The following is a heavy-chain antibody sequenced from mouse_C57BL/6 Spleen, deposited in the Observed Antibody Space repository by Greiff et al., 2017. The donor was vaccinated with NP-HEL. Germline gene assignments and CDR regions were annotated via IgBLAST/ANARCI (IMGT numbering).Heavy chain of an antibody. CDR3: ARMGRAYYAMDY. Sequence: VMLVESGPGILQPSQTLSLTCSFSGFSLSTFGMGVGWIRQPSGKGLEWLAHIWWDDAKYYNPALKSRLTISKDTSKNQVFLKIANVDTADTATYYCARMGRAYYAMDYWGQGTSVTVSS. D-gene: IGHD3-3*01. CDR1: GFSLSTFGMG. J-gene: IGHJ4*01. V-gene: IGHV8-8*01. CDR2: IWWDDAK.